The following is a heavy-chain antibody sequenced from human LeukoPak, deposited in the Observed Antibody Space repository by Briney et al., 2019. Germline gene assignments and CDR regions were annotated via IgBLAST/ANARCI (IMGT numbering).Heavy chain of an antibody. CDR2: IYYSGST. CDR3: ARAEVGGSYDYFDY. J-gene: IGHJ4*02. V-gene: IGHV4-39*07. Sequence: SETLSLTCTVSGGSISSSSYYWGWIRQPPGKGLEGIGSIYYSGSTYYNPSLKSRVTISVDTSKNQFSLKLSSVTAADTAVYYCARAEVGGSYDYFDYWGQGTLVTVSS. CDR1: GGSISSSSYY. D-gene: IGHD1-26*01.